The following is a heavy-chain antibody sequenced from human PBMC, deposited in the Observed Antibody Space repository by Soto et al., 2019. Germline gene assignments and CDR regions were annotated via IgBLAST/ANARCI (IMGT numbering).Heavy chain of an antibody. D-gene: IGHD3-3*01. J-gene: IGHJ5*02. CDR3: ARDPNYDFWSGHNWFDP. Sequence: GASVKVSCKASGYTFTSYGISWVRQAPGQGLEWKGWISAYNGNTNYAQKLQNRVTMTTDTSTSSAYMVLRSLRSDDTAVYYCARDPNYDFWSGHNWFDPWGQGTLVTVSS. CDR2: ISAYNGNT. V-gene: IGHV1-18*01. CDR1: GYTFTSYG.